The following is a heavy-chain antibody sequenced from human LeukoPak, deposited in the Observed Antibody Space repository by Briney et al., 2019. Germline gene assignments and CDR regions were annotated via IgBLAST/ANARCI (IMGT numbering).Heavy chain of an antibody. D-gene: IGHD5-12*01. V-gene: IGHV1-46*02. CDR1: GYTFNSYY. Sequence: GASVKVSCKASGYTFNSYYMHWVRQAHGPGLEWTGIINPSGGSTSYPQKFQGKVTMTRDTSTSTVYMELSSLRSENTAVYYCARDSGRGWFDYWGQGTLVTVSS. CDR3: ARDSGRGWFDY. CDR2: INPSGGST. J-gene: IGHJ4*02.